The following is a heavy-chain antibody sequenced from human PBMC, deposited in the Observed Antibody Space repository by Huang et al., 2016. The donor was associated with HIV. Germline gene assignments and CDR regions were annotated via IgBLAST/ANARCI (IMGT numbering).Heavy chain of an antibody. CDR1: GDSLNGGSFF. V-gene: IGHV4-39*01. D-gene: IGHD1-26*01. Sequence: QLHLQESGPGLVQPSETLSLTCTVSGDSLNGGSFFWGWLRQPPGKGLQWIASMHYSGSTYFNPALKSRVAMSVDTSKNQFSLRMNSVTAADSAVYYCARPTIGRANTEYMGDAFHIWGQGTMIIVSS. J-gene: IGHJ3*02. CDR3: ARPTIGRANTEYMGDAFHI. CDR2: MHYSGST.